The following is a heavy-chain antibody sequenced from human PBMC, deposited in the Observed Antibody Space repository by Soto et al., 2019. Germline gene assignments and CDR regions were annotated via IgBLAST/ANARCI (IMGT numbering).Heavy chain of an antibody. J-gene: IGHJ6*02. CDR1: GFTFSSYA. V-gene: IGHV3-23*01. CDR2: ISGSGGST. D-gene: IGHD3-10*01. CDR3: GKGVTMVRGVMVPYYYSGMDV. Sequence: PGGSLRLSCAASGFTFSSYAMSWVRQAPGKGLEWVSAISGSGGSTYYADSVKGRFTISRDNSKNTLYLQMNSLRAEDTAVYYCGKGVTMVRGVMVPYYYSGMDVWGQGTTVTVSS.